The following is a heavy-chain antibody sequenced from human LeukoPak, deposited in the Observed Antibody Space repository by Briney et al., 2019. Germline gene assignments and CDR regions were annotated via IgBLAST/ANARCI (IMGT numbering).Heavy chain of an antibody. CDR1: GFTVSSNY. J-gene: IGHJ4*02. V-gene: IGHV3-9*01. D-gene: IGHD1-26*01. CDR2: ISWNSGSI. CDR3: ATSGSYGY. Sequence: GGSLRLSCAASGFTVSSNYMNWVRQAPGKGLEWVSGISWNSGSIGYADSVKGRFTISRDNAKNSLYLQMNSLRAEDTALYYCATSGSYGYWGQGTLVTVSS.